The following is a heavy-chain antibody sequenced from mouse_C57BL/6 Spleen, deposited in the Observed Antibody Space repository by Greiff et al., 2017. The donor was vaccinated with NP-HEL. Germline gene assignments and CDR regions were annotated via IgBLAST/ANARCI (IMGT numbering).Heavy chain of an antibody. Sequence: EVMLVESGGGLVKPGGSLKLSCAASGFTFSDYGMHWVRQAPEKGLEWVAYISSGSSTIYYADTVKGRFTISRDNAKNTLFLQMTSLRSEDTAMYYCARRDYSPWFAYWGQGTLVTVSA. J-gene: IGHJ3*01. CDR2: ISSGSSTI. CDR3: ARRDYSPWFAY. D-gene: IGHD2-12*01. V-gene: IGHV5-17*01. CDR1: GFTFSDYG.